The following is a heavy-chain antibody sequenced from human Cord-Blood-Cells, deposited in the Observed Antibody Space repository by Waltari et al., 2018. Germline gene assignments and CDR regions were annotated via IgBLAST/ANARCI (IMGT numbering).Heavy chain of an antibody. CDR1: GFTFSSYA. CDR2: ISGSGGST. J-gene: IGHJ4*02. Sequence: EVQLLESGGGLVQPGGSLRRSCAASGFTFSSYAMSWVRQAPGKGLEWVSAISGSGGSTYYADSVKGRFTISRDNSKNTLYLQMNSLRAEDTAVYYCAKDRGLQFLFDYWGQGTLVTVSS. D-gene: IGHD5-12*01. CDR3: AKDRGLQFLFDY. V-gene: IGHV3-23*01.